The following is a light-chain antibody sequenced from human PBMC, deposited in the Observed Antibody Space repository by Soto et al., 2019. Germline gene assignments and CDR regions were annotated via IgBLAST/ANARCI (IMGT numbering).Light chain of an antibody. V-gene: IGLV2-14*01. J-gene: IGLJ2*01. CDR1: SSDVGGYNY. Sequence: QSALTQPASVSGSPGQSITISCTGTSSDVGGYNYVSWYQQHPGKAPKLMIYEVSNRSSGVSNRFSGSKSGSTASLTISGLQAEDAADYYCSSYTSSSTLVVFGGGTKLTVL. CDR2: EVS. CDR3: SSYTSSSTLVV.